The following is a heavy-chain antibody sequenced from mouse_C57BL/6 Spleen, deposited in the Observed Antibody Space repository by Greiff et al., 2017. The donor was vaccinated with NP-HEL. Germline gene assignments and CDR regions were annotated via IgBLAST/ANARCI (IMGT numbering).Heavy chain of an antibody. CDR1: GFTFSSYT. J-gene: IGHJ2*01. D-gene: IGHD3-2*02. CDR3: ASQKTAQAFFDY. Sequence: EVQLVESGGGLVKPGGSLKLSCAASGFTFSSYTMSWVRQTPEKRLEWVATISGGGGNTYYPDSVKGRFTISRDNAKNTLYLQMSSLRSEDTALYYCASQKTAQAFFDYWGQGTTLTVSS. CDR2: ISGGGGNT. V-gene: IGHV5-9*01.